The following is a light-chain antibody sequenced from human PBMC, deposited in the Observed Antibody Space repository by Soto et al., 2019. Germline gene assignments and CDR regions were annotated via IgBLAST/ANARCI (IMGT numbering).Light chain of an antibody. V-gene: IGLV2-14*03. CDR1: SSDVGSYNS. J-gene: IGLJ1*01. Sequence: QSVLAQPASVSGSPGQSITLSCTGTSSDVGSYNSVSWYQQYPGKAPTLMIHDVSNRPSGVSNRFSGSKSGNTASLTISGLQAEDEDDYYCSSLTSSSSYVFGSGTKVTVL. CDR3: SSLTSSSSYV. CDR2: DVS.